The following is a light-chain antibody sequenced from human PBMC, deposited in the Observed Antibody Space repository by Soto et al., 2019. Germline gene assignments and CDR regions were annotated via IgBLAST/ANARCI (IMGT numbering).Light chain of an antibody. CDR2: SNN. Sequence: QSVLTQPPSTSGTPGQRVTISCSGSRSNIGSNTVTWYQQLPGTAPKLLIHSNNLRPSGVPDRFSGSKSGTSASLAISGLQSEDEADYYCAAWDDSLNGSYVFGTGTKVTVL. CDR1: RSNIGSNT. J-gene: IGLJ1*01. CDR3: AAWDDSLNGSYV. V-gene: IGLV1-44*01.